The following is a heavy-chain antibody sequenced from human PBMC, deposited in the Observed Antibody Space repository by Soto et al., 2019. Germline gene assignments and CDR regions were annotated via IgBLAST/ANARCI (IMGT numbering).Heavy chain of an antibody. CDR3: AGYGSGSCSLFFAL. D-gene: IGHD1-26*01. CDR1: ENSSISLG. J-gene: IGHJ1*01. CDR2: IYPGDSDT. Sequence: ISGHGSENSSISLGIRWIRHLTGKGLECMGIIYPGDSDTRYSPSFQGQVTISADKSIRTAYLQWSSLMASDTAMYYCAGYGSGSCSLFFALWGQGTQVTVSS. V-gene: IGHV5-51*01.